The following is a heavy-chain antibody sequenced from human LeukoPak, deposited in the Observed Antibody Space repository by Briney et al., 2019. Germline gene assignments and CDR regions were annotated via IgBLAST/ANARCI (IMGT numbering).Heavy chain of an antibody. CDR3: ARVNRDYYDSSGYYPRRYFDY. Sequence: ASVKVSCKASGYTLTSYGISWVRQAPGQGLEWMGWISAYNGNTNYAQKFQGRVTMTRDTSISTAYMELSRLRSDDTAVYYCARVNRDYYDSSGYYPRRYFDYWGQGTLVTVSS. V-gene: IGHV1-18*01. CDR2: ISAYNGNT. D-gene: IGHD3-22*01. J-gene: IGHJ4*02. CDR1: GYTLTSYG.